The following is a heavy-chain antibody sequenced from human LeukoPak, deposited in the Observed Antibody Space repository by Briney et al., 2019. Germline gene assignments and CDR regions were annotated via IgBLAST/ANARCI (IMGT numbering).Heavy chain of an antibody. V-gene: IGHV1-8*01. CDR3: ALRLADFYYYGMDV. J-gene: IGHJ6*02. CDR2: MNPNSGNT. Sequence: ASVKVSCKASGYTFTSYDINWVRQATGQGLEWMGWMNPNSGNTGYAQKFQGRVTMTRNTSISTAYVELSSLRSEDTAVYYCALRLADFYYYGMDVWGQGTTVTVSS. CDR1: GYTFTSYD. D-gene: IGHD3-3*01.